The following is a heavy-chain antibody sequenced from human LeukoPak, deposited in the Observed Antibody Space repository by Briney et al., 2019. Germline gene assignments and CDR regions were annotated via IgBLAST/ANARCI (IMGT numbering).Heavy chain of an antibody. CDR2: IIPIFGTA. V-gene: IGHV1-69*06. Sequence: SVKVSCKASGGTFSSYAISWVRQAPGQGLEWMGGIIPIFGTANYAQKFQGRVTITADKSTSTAYMELSSLRSEDTAVYYCASMGYYDSSGYLSRHLDYWGQGTLVTVSS. CDR1: GGTFSSYA. CDR3: ASMGYYDSSGYLSRHLDY. J-gene: IGHJ4*02. D-gene: IGHD3-22*01.